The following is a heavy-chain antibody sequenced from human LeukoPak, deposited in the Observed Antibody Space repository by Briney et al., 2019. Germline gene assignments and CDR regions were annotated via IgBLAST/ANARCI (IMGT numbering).Heavy chain of an antibody. CDR2: IYSGGNT. CDR3: ARDGGGSGSFDY. CDR1: GFTFSSYG. D-gene: IGHD3-10*01. J-gene: IGHJ4*02. Sequence: GGSLRLSCAASGFTFSSYGMSWVRQAPGKGLEWVSFIYSGGNTHYSDSVKGRFTISRDNAKNSLYLQMNSLRAEDTAVFYCARDGGGSGSFDYWGQGTLVTVSS. V-gene: IGHV3-21*01.